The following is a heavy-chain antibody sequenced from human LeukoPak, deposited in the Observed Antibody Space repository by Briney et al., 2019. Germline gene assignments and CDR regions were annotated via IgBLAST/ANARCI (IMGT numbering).Heavy chain of an antibody. J-gene: IGHJ4*02. CDR2: IIPILGIA. D-gene: IGHD6-13*01. Sequence: GSSVKVSCKASGGTFSSYAISWVRQAPGQGLEWMGRIIPILGIANYAQKFQGRVTITADESTSTAYMELRSLRSDDTAVYYCARVPYSSSWYKHQGFDYWGQGTLVTVSS. CDR1: GGTFSSYA. V-gene: IGHV1-69*04. CDR3: ARVPYSSSWYKHQGFDY.